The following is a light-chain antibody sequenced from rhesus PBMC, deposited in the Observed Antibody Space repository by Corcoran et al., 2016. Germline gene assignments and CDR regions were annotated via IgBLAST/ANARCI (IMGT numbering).Light chain of an antibody. CDR2: DVN. Sequence: QAAPTQSPSVSGSPGQSVTISCTGTSSYIGANNRVSWYQQSPGKAPKLMIYDVNKRPSGVSDRFSGSKSGSTASLTISGLQAEDEADYYCSSYGSGSTYIFGDGTRLTVL. V-gene: IGLV2-13*03. CDR1: SSYIGANNR. CDR3: SSYGSGSTYI. J-gene: IGLJ1*01.